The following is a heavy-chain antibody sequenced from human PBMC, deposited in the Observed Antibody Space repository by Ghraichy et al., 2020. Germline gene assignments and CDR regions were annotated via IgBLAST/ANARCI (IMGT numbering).Heavy chain of an antibody. CDR1: GFTFSSYA. CDR2: ISGSGGST. V-gene: IGHV3-23*01. Sequence: GGSLRLSCAASGFTFSSYAMSWVRQAPGKGLEWVSAISGSGGSTYYADSVKGRFTISRDNSKNTLYLQMNSLRAEDTAVYYCAKGQLAGSYYDFWSGYSYYFDYWGQGTLVTVSS. D-gene: IGHD3-3*01. J-gene: IGHJ4*02. CDR3: AKGQLAGSYYDFWSGYSYYFDY.